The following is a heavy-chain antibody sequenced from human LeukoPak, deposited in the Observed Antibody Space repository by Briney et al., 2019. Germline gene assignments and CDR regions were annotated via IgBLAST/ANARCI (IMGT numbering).Heavy chain of an antibody. J-gene: IGHJ4*02. CDR3: ARVWGSSGWYSIDY. D-gene: IGHD6-19*01. V-gene: IGHV1-69*13. Sequence: HWASVKVSCKASGYTFTSYAMHWVRQAPGQRLEWMGGIIPIFGTANYAQKFQGRVTITADESTSTAYMELSSLRSEDTAVYYCARVWGSSGWYSIDYWGQGTLVTVSS. CDR2: IIPIFGTA. CDR1: GYTFTSYA.